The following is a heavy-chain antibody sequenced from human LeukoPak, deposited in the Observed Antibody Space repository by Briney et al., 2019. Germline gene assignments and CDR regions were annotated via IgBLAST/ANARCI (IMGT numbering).Heavy chain of an antibody. CDR2: FDPEDGET. Sequence: ASVKVSCKVSGYTLTELSMHWVRQAPGKGLEWMGGFDPEDGETIYAQKFQGRVTMTRDTSTSTVYMELSSLRSEDTAVYYCARDLYCGGDCSWWAFDIWGQGTMVTVSS. CDR1: GYTLTELS. J-gene: IGHJ3*02. D-gene: IGHD2-21*02. V-gene: IGHV1-24*01. CDR3: ARDLYCGGDCSWWAFDI.